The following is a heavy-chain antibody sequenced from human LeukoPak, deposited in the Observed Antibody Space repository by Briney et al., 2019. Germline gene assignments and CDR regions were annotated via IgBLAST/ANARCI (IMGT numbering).Heavy chain of an antibody. Sequence: RASVKVSCKASGYTFTSYGISWVRQAPGQGLEWMGWISACNGNTNYAQKLQGRVTMTTDTSTSTAYMELRSLRSDDTAVYYCARGYPTLRFGELSPWFDPWGQGTLVTVSS. CDR3: ARGYPTLRFGELSPWFDP. J-gene: IGHJ5*02. V-gene: IGHV1-18*01. D-gene: IGHD3-10*01. CDR2: ISACNGNT. CDR1: GYTFTSYG.